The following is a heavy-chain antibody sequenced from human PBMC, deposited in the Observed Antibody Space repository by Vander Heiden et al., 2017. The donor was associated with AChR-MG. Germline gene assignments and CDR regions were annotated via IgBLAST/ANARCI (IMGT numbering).Heavy chain of an antibody. CDR2: IHDTGNT. Sequence: EVQLVESGGDLIQPGGSLRLSCAASGFRVSSSYMSWVRQAPGKGLEWISLIHDTGNTFYTQSVKGRFPISRDNSNNTLYLQMNSLRAEDTAVYYCARDYDISTGSLMDVWGQGTTVTVSS. J-gene: IGHJ6*02. D-gene: IGHD3-9*01. CDR1: GFRVSSSY. CDR3: ARDYDISTGSLMDV. V-gene: IGHV3-53*01.